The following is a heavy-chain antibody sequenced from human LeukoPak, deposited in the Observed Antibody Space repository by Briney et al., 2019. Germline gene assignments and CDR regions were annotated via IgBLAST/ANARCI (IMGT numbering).Heavy chain of an antibody. J-gene: IGHJ6*02. CDR2: ISSSSSYI. D-gene: IGHD2-2*01. V-gene: IGHV3-21*01. CDR3: AREDIVVVPAAMVGYYYYGMDV. CDR1: GFTFSSYS. Sequence: GSLRLSCAASGFTFSSYSMNWVRQAPGKGLEWVSSISSSSSYIYYADSVKGRFTISRDNAKNSLYLQMNSLRAEDTAVYYCAREDIVVVPAAMVGYYYYGMDVWGQGTTVTVSS.